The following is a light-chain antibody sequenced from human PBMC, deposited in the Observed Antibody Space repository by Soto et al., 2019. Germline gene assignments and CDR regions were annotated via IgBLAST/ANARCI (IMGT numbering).Light chain of an antibody. CDR3: QKLDSYPLT. CDR2: AAS. V-gene: IGKV1-9*01. Sequence: DIQLNQSPSFLSACVGDRVTITCLASQGISSSLAWYQQKPGEAPKLLIYAASTLQSGVPPRFSGSGSGTEFTLTISSLQPEDFASYYCQKLDSYPLTFGQGTRLEIK. J-gene: IGKJ5*01. CDR1: QGISSS.